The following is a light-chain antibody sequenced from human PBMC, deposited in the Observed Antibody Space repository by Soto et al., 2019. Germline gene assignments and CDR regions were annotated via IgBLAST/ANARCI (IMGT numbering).Light chain of an antibody. CDR2: DND. CDR1: SSNVGNNY. CDR3: GTWDSNLSAVV. V-gene: IGLV1-51*01. Sequence: QSVLTQPPSVSAAPGQKVTISCSGGSSNVGNNYVSWYQQLPGTAPQLLIYDNDKRPSGIPDRFSAYKSGTSATLGITGLQTGDEADYYCGTWDSNLSAVVFGGGTKLTVL. J-gene: IGLJ2*01.